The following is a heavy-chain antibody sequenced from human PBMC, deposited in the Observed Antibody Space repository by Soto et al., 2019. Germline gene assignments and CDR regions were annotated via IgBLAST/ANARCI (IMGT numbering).Heavy chain of an antibody. Sequence: GGSLRLSCAASGFTFSSYGMHWVRQAPGKGLEWVAVISYDGSNKYYADSVKGRFTISRDNSKNTLYLQMNSLRAEDTAVYYCAKDRRIAVAGIDYWGQGTLVTVYS. CDR3: AKDRRIAVAGIDY. CDR1: GFTFSSYG. V-gene: IGHV3-30*18. CDR2: ISYDGSNK. J-gene: IGHJ4*02. D-gene: IGHD6-19*01.